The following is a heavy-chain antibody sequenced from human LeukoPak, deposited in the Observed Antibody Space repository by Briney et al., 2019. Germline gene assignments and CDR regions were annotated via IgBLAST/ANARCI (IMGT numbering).Heavy chain of an antibody. CDR1: GGSFSAYY. CDR3: ARARRKIVVVPAVMVPHFDY. Sequence: SETLSLTCAVSGGSFSAYYWSWIRQPPGKGLEWIVEINHSGSTNYNPSLKSRVTISVDTSKNQFSLKLSSVTAADTAVYYCARARRKIVVVPAVMVPHFDYWGQGTLVTVSS. CDR2: INHSGST. V-gene: IGHV4-34*01. D-gene: IGHD2-2*01. J-gene: IGHJ4*02.